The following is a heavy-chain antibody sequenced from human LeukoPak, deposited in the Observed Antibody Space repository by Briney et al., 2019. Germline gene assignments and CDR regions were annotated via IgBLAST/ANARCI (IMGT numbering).Heavy chain of an antibody. V-gene: IGHV3-15*01. J-gene: IGHJ4*02. CDR2: IKSKTDGGTK. D-gene: IGHD3-9*01. CDR1: GFTLSNAW. Sequence: GGSLRLSCAASGFTLSNAWMSWVRQAPGKGLEWVGRIKSKTDGGTKDYAAPGKGRFTISRDDSKNTLYLQMNSLRTEDTAVYYCTTGGVLPYFDLLTYWRQGTLVTVP. CDR3: TTGGVLPYFDLLTY.